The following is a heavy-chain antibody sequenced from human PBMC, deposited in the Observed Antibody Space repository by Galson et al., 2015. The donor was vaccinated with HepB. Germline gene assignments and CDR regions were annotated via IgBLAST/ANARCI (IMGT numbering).Heavy chain of an antibody. D-gene: IGHD2/OR15-2a*01. Sequence: SVKVSCKASGYTFTGYYMHWVRQAPGQGLEWMGWINPNSGGTNYAQKFQGRVTMTRDTSISTAYMELSRLISDDTAVYYCARDFYDRSVSGGAFDIWGQGTMVTVSS. J-gene: IGHJ3*02. CDR1: GYTFTGYY. V-gene: IGHV1-2*02. CDR2: INPNSGGT. CDR3: ARDFYDRSVSGGAFDI.